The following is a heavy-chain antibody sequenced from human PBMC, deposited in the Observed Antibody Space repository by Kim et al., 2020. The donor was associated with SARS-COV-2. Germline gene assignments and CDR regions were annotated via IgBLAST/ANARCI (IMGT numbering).Heavy chain of an antibody. V-gene: IGHV3-21*01. D-gene: IGHD5-18*01. CDR3: ARFADTAMVSRYYYYYGMDV. CDR2: ISSSSSYI. Sequence: GGSLRLSCAASGFTFSSYSMNWVRQAPGKGLEWVSSISSSSSYIYYADSVKGRFTISRDNAKNSLYLQMNSLRAEDTAVYYCARFADTAMVSRYYYYYGMDVWGQGTTVTVSS. J-gene: IGHJ6*02. CDR1: GFTFSSYS.